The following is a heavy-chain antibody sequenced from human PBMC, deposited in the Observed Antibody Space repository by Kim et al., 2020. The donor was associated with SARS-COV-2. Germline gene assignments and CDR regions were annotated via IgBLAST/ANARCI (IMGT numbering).Heavy chain of an antibody. D-gene: IGHD6-13*01. J-gene: IGHJ6*02. V-gene: IGHV1-69*13. Sequence: SVKVSCKASGGTFSSYAISWVRQAPGQGLEWMGGIIPIFGTANYAQKFQGRVTITADESTSTAYMELSSLRSEDTAVYYCARPTIAAAGTGRYYYYGMDVWGQGTTVTVSS. CDR3: ARPTIAAAGTGRYYYYGMDV. CDR1: GGTFSSYA. CDR2: IIPIFGTA.